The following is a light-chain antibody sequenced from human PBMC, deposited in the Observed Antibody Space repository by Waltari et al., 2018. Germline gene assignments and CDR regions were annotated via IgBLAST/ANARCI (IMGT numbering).Light chain of an antibody. J-gene: IGKJ4*01. CDR1: QSISTNY. V-gene: IGKV3-20*01. CDR2: GAS. Sequence: EIVLTQSPGTLSLSPGERVTLSCRASQSISTNYLAWYQQRPGQAPSLLIYGASTRATCIPDRFSGSWSATDFTLTISRLEPEDFAVYYCQHYGTSPLTFGGGTKVEIK. CDR3: QHYGTSPLT.